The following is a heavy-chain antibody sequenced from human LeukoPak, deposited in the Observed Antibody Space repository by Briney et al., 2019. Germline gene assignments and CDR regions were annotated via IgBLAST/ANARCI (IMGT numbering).Heavy chain of an antibody. CDR1: GFTFSSYA. CDR3: AKDTRIQLWSRYFDL. V-gene: IGHV3-23*01. D-gene: IGHD5-18*01. CDR2: ISGSGGST. Sequence: GGSLRLSCAASGFTFSSYAMSWVRQAPGKGLEWVSAISGSGGSTYYADSVKGRFTISRDNSKNTLYLQMNSLRAEDTAVYYCAKDTRIQLWSRYFDLWGRGTLVTVSS. J-gene: IGHJ2*01.